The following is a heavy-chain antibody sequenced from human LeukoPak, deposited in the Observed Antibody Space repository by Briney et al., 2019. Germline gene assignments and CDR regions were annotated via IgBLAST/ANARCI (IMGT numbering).Heavy chain of an antibody. D-gene: IGHD1-26*01. Sequence: SVKLSCKASRRTFSSYDISWVRQAPGQGLVWMGRIIPIFGTENYEQKFQGRVTITTDESPSTAYMELSSLRSEDTAVYYCARVKRLGIVGAPLDYWGQGTLVTVSS. CDR2: IIPIFGTE. J-gene: IGHJ4*02. CDR3: ARVKRLGIVGAPLDY. V-gene: IGHV1-69*05. CDR1: RRTFSSYD.